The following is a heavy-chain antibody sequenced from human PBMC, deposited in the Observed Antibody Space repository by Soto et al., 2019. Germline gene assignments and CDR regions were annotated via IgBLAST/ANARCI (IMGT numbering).Heavy chain of an antibody. J-gene: IGHJ5*02. D-gene: IGHD6-13*01. CDR2: IYTSGST. V-gene: IGHV4-4*07. CDR3: ATLGGSSWYEGWLDP. CDR1: GGSISSYY. Sequence: SETLSLTCTVSGGSISSYYWSWIRQPAGKGLEWIGRIYTSGSTNYNPSLKSRVTMSVDTSKNQFSLKLSSVTAADTAVYYCATLGGSSWYEGWLDPCGQGTMVTVYS.